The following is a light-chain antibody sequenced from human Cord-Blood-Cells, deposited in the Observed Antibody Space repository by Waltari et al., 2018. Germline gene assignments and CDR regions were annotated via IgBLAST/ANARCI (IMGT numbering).Light chain of an antibody. Sequence: DIQMTQSPSSLSASVGERVTITCQASQDISNYLNWDQQKHGKAPKLLIYDASNLETGVPSRFSGSGSGTDFTFTISSLQPEDIATYYCQQYDNLPLTFGGGTKVEIK. CDR3: QQYDNLPLT. V-gene: IGKV1-33*01. CDR1: QDISNY. J-gene: IGKJ4*01. CDR2: DAS.